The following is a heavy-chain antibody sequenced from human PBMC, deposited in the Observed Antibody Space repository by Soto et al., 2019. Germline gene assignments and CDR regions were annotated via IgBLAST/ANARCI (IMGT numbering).Heavy chain of an antibody. J-gene: IGHJ6*02. Sequence: PGGSLRLSCAASGFTFSSYAMHWVRQAPGKGLEWVAVISYDGSNKYYADSVKGRFTISRDNSKNTLYLQMNSLRVDDTAVYYCARGPEGDRSGNYGLSVWGQGTTVTVSS. CDR2: ISYDGSNK. CDR1: GFTFSSYA. V-gene: IGHV3-30-3*01. D-gene: IGHD3-22*01. CDR3: ARGPEGDRSGNYGLSV.